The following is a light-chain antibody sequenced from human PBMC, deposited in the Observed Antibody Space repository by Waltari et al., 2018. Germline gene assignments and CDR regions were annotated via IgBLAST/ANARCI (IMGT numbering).Light chain of an antibody. CDR3: QQRSNWPT. CDR1: QSVSSY. Sequence: EIVLTQSPATLSLSPGERATLSCRASQSVSSYLAWYQQKPGQAPRLLIYDASNRATGIPARFSGSGSGTDFTLTISSLAPADFAVYYCQQRSNWPTFGGGTKVEIK. CDR2: DAS. V-gene: IGKV3-11*01. J-gene: IGKJ4*01.